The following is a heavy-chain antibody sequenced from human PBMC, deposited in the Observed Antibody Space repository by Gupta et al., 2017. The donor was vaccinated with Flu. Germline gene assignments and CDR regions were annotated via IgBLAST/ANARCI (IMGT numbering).Heavy chain of an antibody. CDR3: LKGGPLARIPDY. J-gene: IGHJ4*02. V-gene: IGHV3-53*01. CDR2: IYSDGNT. Sequence: WFRQAPGTGLQLVSSIYSDGNTYCTDSVKGRFIISRDYSKNRLYLQMNSLAAEDTAIYYCLKGGPLARIPDYWGQGALVTVSS. D-gene: IGHD2-21*01.